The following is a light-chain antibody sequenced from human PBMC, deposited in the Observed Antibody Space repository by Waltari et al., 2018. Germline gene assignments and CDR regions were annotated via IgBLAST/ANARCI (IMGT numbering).Light chain of an antibody. Sequence: VLTQSPGTLPLSPGETATLSCRASQKLTKTYLAWYQQKPGHAPGLLIYGASSRAAGSPDRFSGSGSGTDFTLTITRLEPEDFAVYYCQQYGSSVLYTFGQGTKLEIK. CDR3: QQYGSSVLYT. J-gene: IGKJ2*01. CDR2: GAS. CDR1: QKLTKTY. V-gene: IGKV3-20*01.